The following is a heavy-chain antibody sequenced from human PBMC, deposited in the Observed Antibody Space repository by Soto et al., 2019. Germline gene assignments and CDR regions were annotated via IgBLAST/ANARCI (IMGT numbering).Heavy chain of an antibody. CDR2: INHSGST. V-gene: IGHV4-34*01. D-gene: IGHD6-19*01. Sequence: SETLSLTCAVYGGSFSGYYWSWIRQPPGKGLEWIGKINHSGSTNYNPSLKSRVTISVDTSKNQFSLKLSSVTAADTAVYYCARGHTAVAGTRYYFDYWGQGTLVTVSS. J-gene: IGHJ4*02. CDR1: GGSFSGYY. CDR3: ARGHTAVAGTRYYFDY.